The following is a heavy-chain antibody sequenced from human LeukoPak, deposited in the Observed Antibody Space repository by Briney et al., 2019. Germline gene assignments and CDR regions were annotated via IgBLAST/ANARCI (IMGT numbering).Heavy chain of an antibody. Sequence: SETLSLTCTVSGGSISSSSYYWGWIRQPPGKGLEWIGSIYHSGSTYYNPSLKSRVTISVDTSKNQFSLKLSSVTAADTAVYYCARDGPYYYDSSGTNWFDPWGQGTLVTVSS. CDR3: ARDGPYYYDSSGTNWFDP. CDR2: IYHSGST. J-gene: IGHJ5*02. D-gene: IGHD3-22*01. V-gene: IGHV4-39*07. CDR1: GGSISSSSYY.